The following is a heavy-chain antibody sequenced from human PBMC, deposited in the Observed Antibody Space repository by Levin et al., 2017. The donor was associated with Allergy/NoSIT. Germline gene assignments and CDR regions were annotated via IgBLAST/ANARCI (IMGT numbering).Heavy chain of an antibody. J-gene: IGHJ4*02. Sequence: SETLSLTCTVSGGSISSSSYYWGWIRQPPGTGLEWIGSIYYSGSTYYNPSLKSRVTISVDTSKNQFSLKLSSVTAADTAVYYCARHSSDIVATIDYWGQGTLVTVSS. V-gene: IGHV4-39*01. D-gene: IGHD5-12*01. CDR3: ARHSSDIVATIDY. CDR1: GGSISSSSYY. CDR2: IYYSGST.